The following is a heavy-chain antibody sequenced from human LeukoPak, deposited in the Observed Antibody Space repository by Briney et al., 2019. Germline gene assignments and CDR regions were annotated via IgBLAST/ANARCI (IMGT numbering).Heavy chain of an antibody. J-gene: IGHJ5*02. CDR2: INPTSGGT. Sequence: AAVKVSCKASVYVFTDYSIHWVRQAPGQGVEWGGWINPTSGGTNSAQKFQGRVTMTRDTSITTAYMELSRLTSDDTAVYYCSRGSITNWNWFDPWGQGTLVTVSS. CDR1: VYVFTDYS. D-gene: IGHD1-1*01. CDR3: SRGSITNWNWFDP. V-gene: IGHV1-2*02.